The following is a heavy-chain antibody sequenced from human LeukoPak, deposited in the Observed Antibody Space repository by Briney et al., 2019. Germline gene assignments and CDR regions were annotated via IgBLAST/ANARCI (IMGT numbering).Heavy chain of an antibody. J-gene: IGHJ4*02. CDR3: ASSPLAARPKLAY. Sequence: SGGSLRLSCAASEFTFSNYAMNWVRQAPGKRPEWVSGISCGGGSIYYADSVKGRFTISRDNSKNTLYLQMNSLRAEDTAVYYCASSPLAARPKLAYWGQGTLVTVSS. D-gene: IGHD6-6*01. CDR1: EFTFSNYA. CDR2: ISCGGGSI. V-gene: IGHV3-23*01.